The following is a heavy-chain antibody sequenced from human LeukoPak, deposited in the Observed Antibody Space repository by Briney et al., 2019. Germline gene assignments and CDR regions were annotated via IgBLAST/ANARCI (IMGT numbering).Heavy chain of an antibody. D-gene: IGHD6-19*01. CDR1: GYSISSGYY. J-gene: IGHJ3*02. CDR3: ASGITVAAGAFDI. CDR2: IYQSGST. V-gene: IGHV4-38-2*02. Sequence: SETLSLTCTVSGYSISSGYYWGWIRQPPGKGLEWIGSIYQSGSTYYKPSLKSRVTISVDTSKNQFSLKLSSVTAADTAMYYCASGITVAAGAFDIWGQGTMVTVSS.